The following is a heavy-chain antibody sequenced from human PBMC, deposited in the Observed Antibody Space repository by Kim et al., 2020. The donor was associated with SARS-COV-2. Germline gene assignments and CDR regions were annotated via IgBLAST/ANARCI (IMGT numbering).Heavy chain of an antibody. V-gene: IGHV3-33*01. Sequence: YADSVKGRFTISRDNSKNTLYLQMNSLRAEDTAVYYCARVRPTTRYYFDYWGQGTLVTVSS. CDR3: ARVRPTTRYYFDY. J-gene: IGHJ4*02.